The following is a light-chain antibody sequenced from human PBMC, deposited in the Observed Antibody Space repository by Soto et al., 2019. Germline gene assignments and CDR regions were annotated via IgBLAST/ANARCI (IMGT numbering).Light chain of an antibody. CDR1: QSVSSD. J-gene: IGKJ1*01. CDR3: QQYNNWPRT. Sequence: EIVMTQSPATLSVSPWERATLSCMASQSVSSDLAWYQQKPGQAPRLLIFGASTGAPGISGRFSGSGSGTEFTLTISSLRSEDFAFYYCQQYNNWPRTFGQGTKVDI. CDR2: GAS. V-gene: IGKV3-15*01.